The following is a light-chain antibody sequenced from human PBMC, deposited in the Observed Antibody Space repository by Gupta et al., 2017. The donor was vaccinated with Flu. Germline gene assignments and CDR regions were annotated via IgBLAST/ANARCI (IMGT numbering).Light chain of an antibody. CDR2: GAS. CDR3: QQYGSSPPWT. V-gene: IGKV3-20*01. Sequence: GERATLSCRASQSVSSSYLAWYQQKPGQAPRLLIYGASSRATGIPDRFSGSGSGTDFTLTISRLEPEDFAVYYCQQYGSSPPWTFGQGTKVEIK. J-gene: IGKJ1*01. CDR1: QSVSSSY.